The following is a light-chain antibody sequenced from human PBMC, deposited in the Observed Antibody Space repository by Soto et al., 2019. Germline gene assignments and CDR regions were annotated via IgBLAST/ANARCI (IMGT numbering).Light chain of an antibody. V-gene: IGKV3-11*01. CDR1: QSVSSY. J-gene: IGKJ5*01. Sequence: EIRLYLSPATLSLTTGERAILSCRASQSVSSYLAWYQQRPGQAPRLLIFDTSNRATDIPVRFSGSGSGTDFTLTISGLEPEDFAVYYCQPRTKRPPIPFGHVRLLAIK. CDR2: DTS. CDR3: QPRTKRPPIP.